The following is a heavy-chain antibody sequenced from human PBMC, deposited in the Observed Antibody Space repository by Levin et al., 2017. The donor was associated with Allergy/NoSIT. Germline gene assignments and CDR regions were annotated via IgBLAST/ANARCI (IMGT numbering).Heavy chain of an antibody. CDR3: ARDTPLEMATTPVMDV. Sequence: SVKVSCKASGGTFSSYAISWVRQAPGQGLEWMGGIIPIFGTANYAQKFQGRVTITADESTSTAYMELSSLRSEDTAVYYCARDTPLEMATTPVMDVWGQGTTVTVSS. D-gene: IGHD5-24*01. J-gene: IGHJ6*02. V-gene: IGHV1-69*13. CDR2: IIPIFGTA. CDR1: GGTFSSYA.